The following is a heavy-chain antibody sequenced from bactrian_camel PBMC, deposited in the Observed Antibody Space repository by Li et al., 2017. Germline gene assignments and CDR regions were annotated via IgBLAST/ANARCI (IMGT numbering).Heavy chain of an antibody. V-gene: IGHV3S6*01. CDR3: AAKTTRRTPQWCSRGGLYCYTD. Sequence: QVQLVESGGSLVQPGGSLRLSCVASRFSFSNYYMSWVRQAPGKGPEWVAGIDWDGKDVHYPDSMRGRFTISRDNVKNTLYLQMNFLKPEDTAVYYCAAKTTRRTPQWCSRGGLYCYTDWGQGTQVTVS. J-gene: IGHJ4*01. CDR2: IDWDGKDV. D-gene: IGHD2*01. CDR1: RFSFSNYY.